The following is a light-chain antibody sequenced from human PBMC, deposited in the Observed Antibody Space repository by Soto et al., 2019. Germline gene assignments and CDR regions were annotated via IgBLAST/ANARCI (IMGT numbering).Light chain of an antibody. Sequence: QSVLTQPPSASGSPGQSVTISCTGTSSDVGVYHYVSWYQQHPGKAPKLMISEVSKRPSGVPDRFSGSKSGNTASLTVSGLQDEDEADYYCSSFAGNNNLVFGGGTKLTV. V-gene: IGLV2-8*01. J-gene: IGLJ2*01. CDR1: SSDVGVYHY. CDR2: EVS. CDR3: SSFAGNNNLV.